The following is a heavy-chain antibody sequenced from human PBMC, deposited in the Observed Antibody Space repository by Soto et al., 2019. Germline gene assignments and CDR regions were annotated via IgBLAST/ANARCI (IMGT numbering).Heavy chain of an antibody. CDR3: AKGLGWSGGSCFAEYFQH. D-gene: IGHD2-15*01. CDR2: ISYDGSNK. J-gene: IGHJ1*01. V-gene: IGHV3-30*18. CDR1: GFTFSSYG. Sequence: GGSLRLSCAASGFTFSSYGMHWVRQAPGKGLEWVAVISYDGSNKYYADSVKGRFTISRDNSKNTLYLQMNSLRAEDTAVYYCAKGLGWSGGSCFAEYFQHWGQGTLVTVSS.